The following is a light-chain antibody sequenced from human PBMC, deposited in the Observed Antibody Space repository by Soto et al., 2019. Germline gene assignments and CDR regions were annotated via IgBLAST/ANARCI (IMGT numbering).Light chain of an antibody. V-gene: IGKV1-27*01. CDR1: QGISNS. CDR2: AAS. J-gene: IGKJ4*01. Sequence: DIQMTQSPSSLSASVGDRVTITCRASQGISNSLAWYQQNAGKSPKLLIYAASNLQSGVPSRFSGSGSGTGFSLTISTLQPEDVATYDCQTYNSARVTFGGGTKVEIK. CDR3: QTYNSARVT.